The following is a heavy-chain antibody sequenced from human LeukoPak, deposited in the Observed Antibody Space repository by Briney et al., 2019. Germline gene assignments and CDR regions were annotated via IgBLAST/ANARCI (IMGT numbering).Heavy chain of an antibody. D-gene: IGHD6-19*01. V-gene: IGHV3-21*01. CDR3: ARDLLTAVAGIIDY. Sequence: PGGSLRLSCAASGFPFSSYSMNWVRQAPGKGLEWVSSISSTSSYIYYADSVRGRFTISRDNAKNSLYLQMNSLRAEDTAVYYCARDLLTAVAGIIDYWGQGTLVTVSS. CDR1: GFPFSSYS. CDR2: ISSTSSYI. J-gene: IGHJ4*02.